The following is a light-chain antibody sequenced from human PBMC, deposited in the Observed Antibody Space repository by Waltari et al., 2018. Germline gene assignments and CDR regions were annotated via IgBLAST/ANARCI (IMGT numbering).Light chain of an antibody. CDR1: QTIRTTY. CDR2: STF. Sequence: EIVLTQSPGTLSLSPGEGATLSCRTSQTIRTTYLAWYQQKPGQAPTLLLYSTFTRATGIPDRFTGSVSGTDFSLTSSSLEPEDFATYYCQQYDISPLTFGGGTKVEIK. V-gene: IGKV3-20*01. CDR3: QQYDISPLT. J-gene: IGKJ4*01.